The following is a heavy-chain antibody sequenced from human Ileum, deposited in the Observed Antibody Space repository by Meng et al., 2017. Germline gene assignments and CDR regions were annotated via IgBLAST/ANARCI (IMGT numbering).Heavy chain of an antibody. Sequence: EVQLVESGGGLVKPGGSLRLSCAASGFIFRTAWMNWVRQTPGKGLEWVGRIKSKTDGGTTDYTAPVKGRFTISRDDSENTLYLQMNSLIIEDTAVYYCASRPGAEAGPFDYWGQGTLVTVSS. CDR1: GFIFRTAW. CDR2: IKSKTDGGTT. J-gene: IGHJ4*02. V-gene: IGHV3-15*01. CDR3: ASRPGAEAGPFDY. D-gene: IGHD1-14*01.